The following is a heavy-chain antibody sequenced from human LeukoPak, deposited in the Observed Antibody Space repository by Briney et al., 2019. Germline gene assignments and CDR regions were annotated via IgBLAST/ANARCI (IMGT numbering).Heavy chain of an antibody. J-gene: IGHJ3*02. CDR1: GYSISSRYY. V-gene: IGHV4-38-2*02. D-gene: IGHD1-7*01. CDR3: ARGNYLLEAFDI. CDR2: IFHSGST. Sequence: SETLSLTCTVSGYSISSRYYWGWIRQPPGKGLEWIGSIFHSGSTYYNPSLKSRVTISVDTSKNQFSLKLSSVTAADTAIYYCARGNYLLEAFDIWGQGTMVTVSS.